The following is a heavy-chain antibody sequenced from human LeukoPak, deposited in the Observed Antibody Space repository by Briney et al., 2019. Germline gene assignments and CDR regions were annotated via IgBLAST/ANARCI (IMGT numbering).Heavy chain of an antibody. CDR1: GFTFSDYY. D-gene: IGHD3-22*01. CDR2: ISSSGSTI. J-gene: IGHJ3*01. CDR3: ARTHYYDSSGYYSI. Sequence: PGGSLSLSCAASGFTFSDYYMSWIRQAPGKGLEWVSYISSSGSTIYYADSVKGRFTISRDNAKNSLYLQMNSLRAEDTAVYYCARTHYYDSSGYYSIGGQGTMVTVSS. V-gene: IGHV3-11*01.